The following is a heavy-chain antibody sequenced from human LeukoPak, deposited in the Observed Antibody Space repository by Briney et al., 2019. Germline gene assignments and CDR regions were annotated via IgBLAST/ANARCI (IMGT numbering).Heavy chain of an antibody. V-gene: IGHV3-53*01. D-gene: IGHD5-12*01. CDR1: GFTVSSNY. CDR2: IYSGGST. Sequence: PGGSLRLSCAASGFTVSSNYMSWVRQAPGKGLEWVSVIYSGGSTYYADSVKGRFTISRDNSKNTLYLQMNSLKDSDTAMYYCARLPDIVATTIDYWGQGTLVTVSS. CDR3: ARLPDIVATTIDY. J-gene: IGHJ4*02.